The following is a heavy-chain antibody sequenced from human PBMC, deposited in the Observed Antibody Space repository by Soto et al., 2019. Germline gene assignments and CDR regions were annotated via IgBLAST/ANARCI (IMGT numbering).Heavy chain of an antibody. CDR2: INSNTGDT. J-gene: IGHJ1*01. Sequence: QVQLVQSGAEVKKPGASVTVSCKASGYTFTGYYIYWVRQAPGQGLEWMGRINSNTGDTRYAQRFQGKVTMTSDTSINTAYMELRSLKSNDTAVYYCARTLRGAEYLQFWGQGTLVTVSS. CDR1: GYTFTGYY. V-gene: IGHV1-2*06. D-gene: IGHD3-10*01. CDR3: ARTLRGAEYLQF.